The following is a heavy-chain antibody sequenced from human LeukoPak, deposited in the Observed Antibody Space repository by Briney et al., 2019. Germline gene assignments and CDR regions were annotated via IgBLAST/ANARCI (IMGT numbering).Heavy chain of an antibody. Sequence: ASVKVSCKVSGYTFTDYYMHWVQQAPGKGLEWIGLVDPEEGETIYAEKFQGRVTITADTSTDTAYMELSSLRSEDTAVYYCATVRKYSSSWYKSYYYYMDVWGKGTTVTVSS. D-gene: IGHD6-13*01. CDR1: GYTFTDYY. CDR2: VDPEEGET. V-gene: IGHV1-69-2*01. J-gene: IGHJ6*03. CDR3: ATVRKYSSSWYKSYYYYMDV.